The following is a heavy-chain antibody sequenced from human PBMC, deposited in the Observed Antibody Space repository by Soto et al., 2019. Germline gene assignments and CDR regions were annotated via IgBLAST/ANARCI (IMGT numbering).Heavy chain of an antibody. Sequence: ASVKVSCNASVYTFTSYGISWVRQAPGQGLEWMGWISAYNGNTNYAQKLQGRVTMTTDTSTTTAYMELRSLRSDDTAVYYCSRDKNVVVSFAPGNDAFDIWGQGTMVTVSS. V-gene: IGHV1-18*04. CDR2: ISAYNGNT. J-gene: IGHJ3*02. CDR3: SRDKNVVVSFAPGNDAFDI. D-gene: IGHD2-2*01. CDR1: VYTFTSYG.